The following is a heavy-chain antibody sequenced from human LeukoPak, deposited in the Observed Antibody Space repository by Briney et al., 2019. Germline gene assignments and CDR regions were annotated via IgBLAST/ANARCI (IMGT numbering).Heavy chain of an antibody. J-gene: IGHJ4*02. CDR2: INYSGTT. D-gene: IGHD3-10*01. CDR3: ARRVYGSGRQDY. V-gene: IGHV4-39*02. Sequence: SETLSLTCTVSGASLSSSSNYWGWIRQPPGKGLEWIGSINYSGTTYFNPSLRSRVTISVDTSKNHFSLKLTSVTAADAAVYYCARRVYGSGRQDYWGQGTLVTVSS. CDR1: GASLSSSSNY.